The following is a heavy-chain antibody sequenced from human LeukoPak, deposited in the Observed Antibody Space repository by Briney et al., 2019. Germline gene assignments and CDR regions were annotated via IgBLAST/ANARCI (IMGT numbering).Heavy chain of an antibody. CDR1: GYSISSGYY. J-gene: IGHJ5*02. CDR3: ARGDYSSSWYEYNWFDP. Sequence: PSETLSLTCTVSGYSISSGYYWGWIRPPPGKGLEWIGSIYHSGNTYYSPSLKSRVTISVDTSKNQFSLKLNSVTAADTAVYYCARGDYSSSWYEYNWFDPWGQGTLVTVSS. V-gene: IGHV4-38-2*02. D-gene: IGHD6-13*01. CDR2: IYHSGNT.